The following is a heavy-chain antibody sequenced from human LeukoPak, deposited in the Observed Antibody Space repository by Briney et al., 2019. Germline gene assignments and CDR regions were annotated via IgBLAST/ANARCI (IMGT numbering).Heavy chain of an antibody. CDR1: GGSVSSGSYY. D-gene: IGHD2/OR15-2a*01. CDR2: IYYSGST. CDR3: ARQPFDLSWFDP. Sequence: SETLSLTCTVSGGSVSSGSYYWSWIRQPPGKGLEWIGYIYYSGSTNYNPSLKSRVTISVDTSKNQFSLKLSSVTAADTAVYYCARQPFDLSWFDPWGQGTLVTVSS. V-gene: IGHV4-61*01. J-gene: IGHJ5*02.